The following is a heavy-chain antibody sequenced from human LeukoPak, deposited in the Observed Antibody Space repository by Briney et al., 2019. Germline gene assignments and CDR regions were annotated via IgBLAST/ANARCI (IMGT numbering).Heavy chain of an antibody. CDR3: AGGSSSYTHDY. J-gene: IGHJ4*02. CDR1: GGSISSYY. D-gene: IGHD2-2*01. Sequence: SETLSLTCTVSGGSISSYYWSWIRQPPGKGLEWIGYIYYRGSTNYSPSLKSRVTISVDTSKNQFSLKLSSVTAADTAVYYCAGGSSSYTHDYWGQGTLVTVSS. CDR2: IYYRGST. V-gene: IGHV4-59*01.